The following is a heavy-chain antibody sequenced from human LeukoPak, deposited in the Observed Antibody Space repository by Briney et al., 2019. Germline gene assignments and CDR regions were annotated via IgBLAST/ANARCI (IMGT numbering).Heavy chain of an antibody. V-gene: IGHV4-59*12. J-gene: IGHJ6*02. Sequence: SETLSLTCTVSGGSTSSYYWSWIRQPPGKGLEWIGYIYYSGSTNYNPSLKSRVTISVDKSKNQFSLKLSSVTAADTAVYYCARDGVRDYGMDVRGQGTTVTVSS. CDR2: IYYSGST. CDR3: ARDGVRDYGMDV. CDR1: GGSTSSYY.